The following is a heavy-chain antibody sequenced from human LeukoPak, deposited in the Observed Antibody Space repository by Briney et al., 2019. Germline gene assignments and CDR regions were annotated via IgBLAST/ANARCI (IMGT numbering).Heavy chain of an antibody. D-gene: IGHD4-17*01. CDR2: INPDGSQK. J-gene: IGHJ3*02. V-gene: IGHV3-7*01. CDR3: ARGHYGLDI. CDR1: GFTISNHW. Sequence: GGSLRLSCAASGFTISNHWLTWVRQAPGRGLEWVAHINPDGSQKDCVDSVTGRFTISRDNAKNSVYLQVNSLRAEDTALYYCARGHYGLDIWGQGTMVTASS.